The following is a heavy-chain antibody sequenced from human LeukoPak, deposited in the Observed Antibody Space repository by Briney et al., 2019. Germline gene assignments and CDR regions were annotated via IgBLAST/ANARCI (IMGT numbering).Heavy chain of an antibody. Sequence: SGGSLRLSCAASGFTFSSYAMSWVRQAPGKGLEWVSAISGSGGSTYYADSVKGRFTISRDNSKNTLYLQMNSLRAEDTAVYYCAKVPITMIVVVITGYYFDYWGQGTLVTVSS. CDR2: ISGSGGST. CDR3: AKVPITMIVVVITGYYFDY. V-gene: IGHV3-23*01. CDR1: GFTFSSYA. J-gene: IGHJ4*02. D-gene: IGHD3-22*01.